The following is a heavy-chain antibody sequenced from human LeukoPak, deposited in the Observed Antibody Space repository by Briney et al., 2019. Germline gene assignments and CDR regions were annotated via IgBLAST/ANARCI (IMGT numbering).Heavy chain of an antibody. Sequence: GGSLRLSCAASGFTFSSYSMNWVRQAPGKGLEWVSSISSSSSYIYYADSVKGRFTISRDNAKNSLYLQMNSMRAEDTAVYYCARLDFWSGYCFDYWGQGTLVTVSS. CDR3: ARLDFWSGYCFDY. CDR2: ISSSSSYI. V-gene: IGHV3-21*01. CDR1: GFTFSSYS. J-gene: IGHJ4*02. D-gene: IGHD3-3*01.